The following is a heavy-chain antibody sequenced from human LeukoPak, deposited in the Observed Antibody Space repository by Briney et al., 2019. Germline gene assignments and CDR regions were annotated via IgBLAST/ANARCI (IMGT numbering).Heavy chain of an antibody. CDR2: VNHSGYT. Sequence: SETLSLTCGVSGVSFSTYYWSWIRQSPEKGLEWIGEVNHSGYTNYNPSPKSRVTISVDTSKNQFSPKLRSVTAADTAIYYCARQLYGSDYWGQGTLVTVSS. D-gene: IGHD4-17*01. CDR3: ARQLYGSDY. CDR1: GVSFSTYY. V-gene: IGHV4-34*01. J-gene: IGHJ4*02.